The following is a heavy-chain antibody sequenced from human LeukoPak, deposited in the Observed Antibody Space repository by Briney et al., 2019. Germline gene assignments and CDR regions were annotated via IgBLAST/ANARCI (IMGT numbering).Heavy chain of an antibody. CDR3: ATGYCSSTSCSDY. J-gene: IGHJ4*02. CDR2: ISWNSGSI. Sequence: PGGSLRLSCAASGFTFDDYAMHWVRQAPGKGLEWVSGISWNSGSIVYADSVKGRFTISRDNAKNSLYLQMNSLSAEDMALYYCATGYCSSTSCSDYWGQGTLVTVSS. D-gene: IGHD2-2*01. CDR1: GFTFDDYA. V-gene: IGHV3-9*03.